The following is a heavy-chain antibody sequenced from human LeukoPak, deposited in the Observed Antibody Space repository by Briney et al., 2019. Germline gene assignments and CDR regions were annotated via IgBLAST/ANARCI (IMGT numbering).Heavy chain of an antibody. D-gene: IGHD7-27*01. Sequence: ASVKVSCKASGYTFTGYYMHWVRQAPGQGLEWMGWINPNSGGTNYAQKFQGRVTMTRDTSISTAYMELSRLRSDDTAVYYCARDGTGDRFFDENWFDPWGQGTLVTVSS. CDR2: INPNSGGT. J-gene: IGHJ5*02. CDR1: GYTFTGYY. V-gene: IGHV1-2*02. CDR3: ARDGTGDRFFDENWFDP.